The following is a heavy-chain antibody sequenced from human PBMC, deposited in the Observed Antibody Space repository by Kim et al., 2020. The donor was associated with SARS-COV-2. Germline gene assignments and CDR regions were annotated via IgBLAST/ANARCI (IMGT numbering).Heavy chain of an antibody. D-gene: IGHD3-10*01. V-gene: IGHV3-23*01. J-gene: IGHJ4*02. CDR2: ISGSGGST. Sequence: GGSLRLSCAASGFTFNSYAMYWVRQAPGKGLEWVSAISGSGGSTYYTDSVKGRFTISRDNSKNTLYLQMNSLRAEDTAVYYCARRGGITMVRGVIDRFFDYWGQGTLVTVSS. CDR3: ARRGGITMVRGVIDRFFDY. CDR1: GFTFNSYA.